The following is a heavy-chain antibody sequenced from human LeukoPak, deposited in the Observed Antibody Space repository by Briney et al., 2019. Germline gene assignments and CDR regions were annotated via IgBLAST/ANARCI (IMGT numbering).Heavy chain of an antibody. D-gene: IGHD6-19*01. CDR3: ARGLEIYSSGWYYYFDY. Sequence: SETLSLTCTVSGGSISSSSYYWGWIRQPPGKGLEWIGSIYYSGSTYYNPSLKSRVTISVDTSKNQFSLKLSSVTAADTAVYYCARGLEIYSSGWYYYFDYWGQGTLVTVSS. CDR1: GGSISSSSYY. J-gene: IGHJ4*02. V-gene: IGHV4-39*07. CDR2: IYYSGST.